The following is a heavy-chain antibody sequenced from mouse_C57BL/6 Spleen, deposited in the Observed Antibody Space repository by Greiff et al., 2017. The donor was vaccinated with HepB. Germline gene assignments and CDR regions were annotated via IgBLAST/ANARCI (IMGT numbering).Heavy chain of an antibody. Sequence: EVHLVESGGGLVKPGGSLKLSCAASGFTFSSYAMSWVRQTPEKRLEWVATISDGGSYTYYPDNVKGRFTISRDNAKNNLYLQMSHLKSEDTAMYYCARENPYWYFDVWGTGTTVTVSS. CDR1: GFTFSSYA. V-gene: IGHV5-4*01. J-gene: IGHJ1*03. CDR2: ISDGGSYT. CDR3: ARENPYWYFDV.